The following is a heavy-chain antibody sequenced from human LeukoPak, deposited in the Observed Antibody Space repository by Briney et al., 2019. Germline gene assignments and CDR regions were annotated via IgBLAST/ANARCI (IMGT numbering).Heavy chain of an antibody. CDR3: SRCDGGSDFDY. CDR2: TYYRSKWYN. J-gene: IGHJ4*02. Sequence: SQTLSLTCAISGDSVSSNRASWTWIRQSPSRGLEWLGRTYYRSKWYNDYAVSLKSRISINPDTSKNQFSLQLISVTPEDAAVYSCSRCDGGSDFDYWGQGTLVTVSS. D-gene: IGHD5-24*01. V-gene: IGHV6-1*01. CDR1: GDSVSSNRAS.